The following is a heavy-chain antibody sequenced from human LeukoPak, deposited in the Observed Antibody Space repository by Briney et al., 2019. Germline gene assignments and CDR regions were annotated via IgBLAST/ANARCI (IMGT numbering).Heavy chain of an antibody. CDR1: GYTFTSYG. CDR2: ISAYNGNT. Sequence: GASVKVSCKASGYTFTSYGISWVRQAPGQGLEWMGWISAYNGNTNYAQKLQGRVTMTTDTSTSTAYMELRSLRSDDTAVYYCARDWGYCSSTSCYIGQYYFDYWGQGTLVTVSS. V-gene: IGHV1-18*01. J-gene: IGHJ4*02. D-gene: IGHD2-2*02. CDR3: ARDWGYCSSTSCYIGQYYFDY.